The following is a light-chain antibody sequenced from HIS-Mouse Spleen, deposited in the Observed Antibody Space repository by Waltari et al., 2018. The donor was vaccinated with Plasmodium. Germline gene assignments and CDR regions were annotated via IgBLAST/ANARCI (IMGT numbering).Light chain of an antibody. Sequence: SYELTQPPSVSVSPGQPARITCSGDALPTQYAYWYQQKPGQAPVLVLYKDSERPSGIPERFSGSSSGTTVTLTISGVQAEDEADYYCQSADSSGTYVVFGGGTKLTVL. CDR3: QSADSSGTYVV. CDR2: KDS. V-gene: IGLV3-25*03. CDR1: ALPTQY. J-gene: IGLJ2*01.